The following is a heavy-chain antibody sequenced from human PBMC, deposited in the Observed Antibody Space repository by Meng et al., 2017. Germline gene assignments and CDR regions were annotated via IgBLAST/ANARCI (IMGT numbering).Heavy chain of an antibody. CDR2: INAGNGNT. Sequence: QGQLVQSGAEVKKPGSSVKVSCKASGSPFTSYAMDWVRQAPGKRLEWMGWINAGNGNTKYSQKFQGRVTITRDTSASTAYMELSSLRSEDTAVYYCARDLGAGVVTAINYWGQGTLVTVSS. CDR3: ARDLGAGVVTAINY. CDR1: GSPFTSYA. D-gene: IGHD2-21*02. V-gene: IGHV1-3*01. J-gene: IGHJ4*02.